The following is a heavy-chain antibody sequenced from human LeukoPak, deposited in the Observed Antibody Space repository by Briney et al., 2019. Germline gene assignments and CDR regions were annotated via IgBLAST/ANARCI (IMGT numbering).Heavy chain of an antibody. CDR2: ISGSGGST. CDR3: AKARPSRRIAVAAFDY. Sequence: GGSLRLSCTASGFTFDDYAMHWVRQAPGKGLEWVSAISGSGGSTYYADSVKGRFTISRDNSKNTLYLQMNSLRAEDTAVYYCAKARPSRRIAVAAFDYWGQGTLVTVSS. V-gene: IGHV3-23*01. CDR1: GFTFDDYA. J-gene: IGHJ4*02. D-gene: IGHD6-19*01.